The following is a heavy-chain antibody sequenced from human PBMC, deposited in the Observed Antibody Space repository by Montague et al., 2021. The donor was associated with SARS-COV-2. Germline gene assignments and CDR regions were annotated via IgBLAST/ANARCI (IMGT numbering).Heavy chain of an antibody. J-gene: IGHJ4*02. CDR3: VREGGNWCYFDY. D-gene: IGHD2-15*01. V-gene: IGHV4-4*07. Sequence: SETLSLTCTVSGGSITSYYWSWIRQPPGKGLEWIGHIYTSGSTNXNPSLKSRVRLSIDNAKNQFSLKLESLTAADTAVYYCVREGGNWCYFDYWGQGALVTVSS. CDR2: IYTSGST. CDR1: GGSITSYY.